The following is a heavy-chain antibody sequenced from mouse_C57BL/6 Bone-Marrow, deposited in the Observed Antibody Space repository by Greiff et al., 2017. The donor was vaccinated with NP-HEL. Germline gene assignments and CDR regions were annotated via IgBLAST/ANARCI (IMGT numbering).Heavy chain of an antibody. V-gene: IGHV1-26*01. CDR1: GYTFTDYY. CDR3: ARRLWYFDY. CDR2: INPNNGGT. Sequence: EVQLQQSGPELVKPGASVKISCKASGYTFTDYYMNWVKQSHGKSLEWIGDINPNNGGTSYNQKFKGKATLTVDKSSSTAYMELRSLTSEDSAVYYCARRLWYFDYWGQGTTLTVSS. J-gene: IGHJ2*01. D-gene: IGHD3-3*01.